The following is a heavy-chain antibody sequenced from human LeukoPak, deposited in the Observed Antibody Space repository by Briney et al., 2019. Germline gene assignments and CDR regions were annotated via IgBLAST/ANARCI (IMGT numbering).Heavy chain of an antibody. J-gene: IGHJ3*02. CDR1: GGSITRDSCY. CDR3: ARQLRCNWPPHAFGI. D-gene: IGHD1-1*01. Sequence: PSETLSLTCTVAGGSITRDSCYWGWIRQPPGKGLEWIGNFYHSGTTYYNPSLKSRVTIFVDTSKNQFSLKLISVTAADTAMYYCARQLRCNWPPHAFGIWGQGTMLTVSS. V-gene: IGHV4-39*01. CDR2: FYHSGTT.